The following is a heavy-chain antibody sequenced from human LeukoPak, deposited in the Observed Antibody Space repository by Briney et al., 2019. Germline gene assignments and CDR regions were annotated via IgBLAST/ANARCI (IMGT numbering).Heavy chain of an antibody. CDR2: ISGSAAST. CDR1: GITFSTYA. V-gene: IGHV3-23*01. Sequence: YPGGSLRLSCAASGITFSTYAMNWVRQAPGKGLEWVSVISGSAASTSYADSVKGRFTISRDNSKNTLYLQMNSLRAEDTAVYYCAKGDYDILTGYNYYYGMDVWGQGTTVTVSS. CDR3: AKGDYDILTGYNYYYGMDV. J-gene: IGHJ6*02. D-gene: IGHD3-9*01.